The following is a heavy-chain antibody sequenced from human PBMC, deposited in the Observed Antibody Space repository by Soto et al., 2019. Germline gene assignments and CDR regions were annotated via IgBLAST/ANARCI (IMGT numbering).Heavy chain of an antibody. J-gene: IGHJ5*01. V-gene: IGHV1-69*06. CDR3: ASQDPPRDRYCGSCNCYDGWFES. D-gene: IGHD2-2*01. CDR1: LRSVGSYA. Sequence: VPRQASLRSVGSYASIWVRQATGKGLGWMGGIIPIFGTANYAQKFQGRVTITADTSTDTVYMEVTSLTSADTAVYYCASQDPPRDRYCGSCNCYDGWFESWGQGTRVTV. CDR2: IIPIFGTA.